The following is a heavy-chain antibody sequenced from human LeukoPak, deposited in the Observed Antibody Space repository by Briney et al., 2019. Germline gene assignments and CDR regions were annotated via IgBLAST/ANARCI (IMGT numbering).Heavy chain of an antibody. CDR2: ISSSSSYI. V-gene: IGHV3-21*01. CDR3: ARAFYHGAFDITMVRGVIWPYDY. Sequence: GGSLRLSCAASGFTFSSYSMNWVRQAPGQGLEWVSSISSSSSYIYYADSVRGRFTISRDNAKKSLYLQMNSLRPEDTAVYYCARAFYHGAFDITMVRGVIWPYDYWGQGTLVTVSS. D-gene: IGHD3-10*01. J-gene: IGHJ4*02. CDR1: GFTFSSYS.